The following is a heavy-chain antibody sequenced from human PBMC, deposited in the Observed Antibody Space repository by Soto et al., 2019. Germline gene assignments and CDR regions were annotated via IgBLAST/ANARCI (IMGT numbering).Heavy chain of an antibody. J-gene: IGHJ3*02. V-gene: IGHV4-34*01. D-gene: IGHD2-2*01. CDR3: ARDCSGTSCYGALDAFDI. CDR2: INHIGTT. CDR1: GGSFSAYY. Sequence: QVQLQQWGAGLLKPSETLSLTCAVYGGSFSAYYWSWIRQPPGKGLEWIGAINHIGTTKYNPSLKCRVSISVDTSKNQFSLKVTSVAAADTAVYYCARDCSGTSCYGALDAFDIWGQGTMVTVSS.